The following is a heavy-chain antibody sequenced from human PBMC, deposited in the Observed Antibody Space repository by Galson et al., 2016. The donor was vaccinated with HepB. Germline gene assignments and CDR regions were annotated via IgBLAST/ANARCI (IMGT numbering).Heavy chain of an antibody. J-gene: IGHJ4*02. CDR2: ISNDGNSV. D-gene: IGHD3-16*01. V-gene: IGHV3-30*18. CDR1: GFTFSSYA. CDR3: AKDPSSTALINLEQ. Sequence: LRLSCAVSGFTFSSYAMHWVRRAPGMGLEWVSFISNDGNSVHYGDSVKGRFTVSRDNSNNTLFLQMSSLRPEDSAVYFCAKDPSSTALINLEQWGQGTLVTVSS.